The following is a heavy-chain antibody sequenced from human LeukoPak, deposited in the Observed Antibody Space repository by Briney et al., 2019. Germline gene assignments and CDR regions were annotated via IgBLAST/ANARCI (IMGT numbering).Heavy chain of an antibody. Sequence: ASVKVSCKASGYTFTGYYMHWVRQAPGQGLEWMGWINPNSGGTNYAQKFQGRVTMTRDASISTAYMELSSLRSEDTAVYYCARRPVGATRYYFDYWGQGTLVTVSS. J-gene: IGHJ4*02. CDR2: INPNSGGT. V-gene: IGHV1-2*02. D-gene: IGHD1-26*01. CDR3: ARRPVGATRYYFDY. CDR1: GYTFTGYY.